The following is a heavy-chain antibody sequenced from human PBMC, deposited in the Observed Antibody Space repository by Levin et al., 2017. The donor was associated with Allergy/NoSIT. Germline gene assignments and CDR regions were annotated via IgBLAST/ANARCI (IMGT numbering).Heavy chain of an antibody. V-gene: IGHV3-30-3*01. D-gene: IGHD1-26*01. CDR1: GFSVSDYM. J-gene: IGHJ4*02. Sequence: GGSLRLSCTASGFSVSDYMMHWVRQAPGKGLEWVAVTSDDGGNRYYADSVKGRFTISRDHSNNTLYLQMNSLRPEDTAVYYCARDLPPYSGSYRFDYWGQGTLVTVSS. CDR2: TSDDGGNR. CDR3: ARDLPPYSGSYRFDY.